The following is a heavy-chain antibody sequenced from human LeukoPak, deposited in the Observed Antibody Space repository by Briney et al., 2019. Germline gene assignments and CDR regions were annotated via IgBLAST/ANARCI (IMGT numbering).Heavy chain of an antibody. CDR3: ARGGSSGYYFFDY. D-gene: IGHD6-19*01. J-gene: IGHJ4*02. V-gene: IGHV3-13*01. CDR1: GFTFSGYD. CDR2: ISTAGDT. Sequence: PGGSLRLSCAASGFTFSGYDMHWVRQTTGKGLEWVSAISTAGDTYYPGSVKGRFTISRESAKNSLYLQVSSLRAEDTAVYYCARGGSSGYYFFDYWGQGTLVTVSS.